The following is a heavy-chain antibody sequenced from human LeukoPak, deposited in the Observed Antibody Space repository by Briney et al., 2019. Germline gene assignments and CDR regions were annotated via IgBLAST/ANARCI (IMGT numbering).Heavy chain of an antibody. V-gene: IGHV3-9*01. D-gene: IGHD4/OR15-4a*01. CDR3: AKDLGVGLNAFDI. J-gene: IGHJ3*02. CDR2: ISWNSGSI. Sequence: PGGSLRLSCAASGFTFDDYAMHWVRQAPGKGLEWVSGISWNSGSIGYADSVKGRFTISRDNAKNSLYLQMNSLRAEDTALYYCAKDLGVGLNAFDIWGQGTMVTVS. CDR1: GFTFDDYA.